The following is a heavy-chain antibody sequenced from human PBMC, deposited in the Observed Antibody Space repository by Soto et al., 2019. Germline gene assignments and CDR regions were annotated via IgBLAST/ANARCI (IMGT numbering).Heavy chain of an antibody. CDR3: AREIGYAYCGGDCYSDYGMDV. V-gene: IGHV3-7*03. Sequence: GGSLRLSCAASGFTFSGYWMSWVRQSPGKGLEWVANIKQDGSEKYYVDSVKGRFTISRDNAKNSLYLQMNSLRAEDTAVYYCAREIGYAYCGGDCYSDYGMDVWGRGTTVTVSS. J-gene: IGHJ6*02. CDR2: IKQDGSEK. CDR1: GFTFSGYW. D-gene: IGHD2-21*02.